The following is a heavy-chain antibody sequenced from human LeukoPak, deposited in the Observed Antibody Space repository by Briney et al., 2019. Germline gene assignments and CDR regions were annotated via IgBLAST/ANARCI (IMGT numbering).Heavy chain of an antibody. D-gene: IGHD3-10*01. Sequence: GGSLRLSCAASGFTVSSNYMSWVRQAPGKGLEWVSVIYRGGNTYYADSVRGRFTISRDNSKSTLYLQMNSLRGEDTAVYYCVRDEGFHGSGSNWGQGTLVTVSS. CDR3: VRDEGFHGSGSN. CDR1: GFTVSSNY. J-gene: IGHJ4*02. V-gene: IGHV3-66*01. CDR2: IYRGGNT.